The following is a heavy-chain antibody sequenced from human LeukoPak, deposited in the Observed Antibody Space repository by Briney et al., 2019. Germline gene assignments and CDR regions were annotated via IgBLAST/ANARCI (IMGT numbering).Heavy chain of an antibody. D-gene: IGHD3-9*01. CDR1: GDSLSSGSYY. J-gene: IGHJ4*02. CDR3: ARHRSGLLRYFDY. CDR2: IFITGST. V-gene: IGHV4-61*02. Sequence: SETLSLTCTVSGDSLSSGSYYWTWIRQPAGRGLEWIGRIFITGSTYYNPSLKSRVSISIDTSKNQFSLKLSSVTAADTAVYYCARHRSGLLRYFDYWGQGTLVTVSS.